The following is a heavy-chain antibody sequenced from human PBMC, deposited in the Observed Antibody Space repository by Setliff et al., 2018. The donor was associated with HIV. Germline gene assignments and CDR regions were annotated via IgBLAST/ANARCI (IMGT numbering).Heavy chain of an antibody. CDR3: ARGAPVVNDY. V-gene: IGHV1-8*02. CDR2: MNPNSGNT. Sequence: GASVKVSCKASGYTFTSYGINWVRQATGQGLEWMGWMNPNSGNTGYAQKFQGRVTMTRDTSISTAYMELSSLTSEDTALYFCARGAPVVNDYWGQGTLVTVSS. J-gene: IGHJ4*02. CDR1: GYTFTSYG.